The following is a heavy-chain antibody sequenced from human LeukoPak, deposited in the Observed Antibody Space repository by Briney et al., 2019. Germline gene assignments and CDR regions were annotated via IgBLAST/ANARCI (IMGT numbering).Heavy chain of an antibody. Sequence: GASVKVSCKASGYTFTGYYMHWVRQAPGQGLEWMGWINPNSGGTNYAQKFQGRVTMTKDTSISTAYMELSRLRSDDTAVYYCARDDSDQEGGAVAGKGRYYYYYYYMDVWGKGTTVTVSS. CDR1: GYTFTGYY. D-gene: IGHD6-19*01. V-gene: IGHV1-2*02. J-gene: IGHJ6*03. CDR2: INPNSGGT. CDR3: ARDDSDQEGGAVAGKGRYYYYYYYMDV.